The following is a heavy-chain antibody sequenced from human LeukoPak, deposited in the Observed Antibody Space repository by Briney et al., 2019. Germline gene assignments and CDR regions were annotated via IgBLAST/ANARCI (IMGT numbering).Heavy chain of an antibody. CDR2: IYSGGST. V-gene: IGHV3-66*01. D-gene: IGHD1-26*01. Sequence: GGSLRLSCAASGFTVSSNYMSWVRQAPGKGLEWVSVIYSGGSTYYADSVKGRFTISRDNAKNSLYLQMNSLRAEDTAVYYCARGVGATTVKYFDYWGQGTLVTVSS. CDR3: ARGVGATTVKYFDY. J-gene: IGHJ4*02. CDR1: GFTVSSNY.